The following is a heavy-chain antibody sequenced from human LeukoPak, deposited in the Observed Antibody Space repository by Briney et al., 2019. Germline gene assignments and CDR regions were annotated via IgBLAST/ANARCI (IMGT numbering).Heavy chain of an antibody. J-gene: IGHJ4*02. V-gene: IGHV3-23*01. CDR1: GFTFSKSA. CDR3: AKDPKGSTVTTYWFVY. Sequence: GGSLRLSCVGSGFTFSKSAMSWVRQPPGKGLEWVSAISGSGGDTYYADSVKGRFTISRDNSKNTLHLQMNSLRAEDTAVYYCAKDPKGSTVTTYWFVYWGQGTLVTVSS. D-gene: IGHD4-17*01. CDR2: ISGSGGDT.